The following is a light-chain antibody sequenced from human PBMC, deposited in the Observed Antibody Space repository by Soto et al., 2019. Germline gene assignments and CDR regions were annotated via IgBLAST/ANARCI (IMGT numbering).Light chain of an antibody. V-gene: IGKV3-20*01. CDR1: QSVTSGY. Sequence: EIVLTQSPGTLSLSPGERATLSCRASQSVTSGYLGWYQQKPGQAPRLLIYGASSRATGISDRFSGSGSGTDFTLTISSLQPEDFATYYCQQSYLTPRTFGQGTKLEIK. CDR2: GAS. CDR3: QQSYLTPRT. J-gene: IGKJ2*01.